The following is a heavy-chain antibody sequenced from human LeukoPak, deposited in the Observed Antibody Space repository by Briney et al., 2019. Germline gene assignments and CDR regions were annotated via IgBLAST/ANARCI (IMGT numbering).Heavy chain of an antibody. D-gene: IGHD2-2*01. CDR1: GFTFSSYG. V-gene: IGHV3-30*18. CDR3: AKVVLGYCSSTSCYLNY. CDR2: ILYDGSNK. Sequence: GRSLRLSCAASGFTFSSYGMHWVRQAPGKGLEWVAVILYDGSNKYYADSVKGRFTISRDNSKNTLYLQMNSLRAEDTAVYYCAKVVLGYCSSTSCYLNYWGQGTLVTVSS. J-gene: IGHJ4*02.